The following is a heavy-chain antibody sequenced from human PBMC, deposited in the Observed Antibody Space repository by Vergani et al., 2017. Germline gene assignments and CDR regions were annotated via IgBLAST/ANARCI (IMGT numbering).Heavy chain of an antibody. CDR1: GFSFNSYW. Sequence: DVHLAESGGGFFQPGGSLRLPCSASGFSFNSYWMHWVRQVPGKGLLWVSRIKSDGSITAYADSVKGRFTISRDNAQNTLYLQMNSLRAEDTAVYYCARDILVTNYYYGMDVWGQGTTVTVSS. D-gene: IGHD2/OR15-2a*01. CDR2: IKSDGSIT. J-gene: IGHJ6*02. CDR3: ARDILVTNYYYGMDV. V-gene: IGHV3-74*03.